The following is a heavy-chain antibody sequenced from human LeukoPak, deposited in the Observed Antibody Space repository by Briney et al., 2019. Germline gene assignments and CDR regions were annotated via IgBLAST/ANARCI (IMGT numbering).Heavy chain of an antibody. CDR3: TRTTVTSTRSDY. V-gene: IGHV4-59*01. Sequence: SETLSLTCTVSGGSISSYYWSWIRQPPGKGLEWLGYIYYSGSTNYNPSLQSRVTISVDTSKNQFSLKLSSVTAADTAVYYCTRTTVTSTRSDYWGQGTLGTVS. CDR1: GGSISSYY. D-gene: IGHD4-17*01. J-gene: IGHJ4*02. CDR2: IYYSGST.